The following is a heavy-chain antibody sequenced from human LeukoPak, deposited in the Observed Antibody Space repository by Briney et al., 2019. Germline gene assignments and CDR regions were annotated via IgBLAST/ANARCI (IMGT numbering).Heavy chain of an antibody. CDR3: AGHHPRNTVDF. CDR1: GGSISSYY. CDR2: ISDIGSI. Sequence: SETLSLTCTVSGGSISSYYWSWIRQPPGKGLEWIAYISDIGSIKYNPSLKSRVTISLDTSKNQFSLKLSSVTAADTAVYYCAGHHPRNTVDFWGQGTLVTVSS. D-gene: IGHD2/OR15-2a*01. J-gene: IGHJ4*02. V-gene: IGHV4-59*08.